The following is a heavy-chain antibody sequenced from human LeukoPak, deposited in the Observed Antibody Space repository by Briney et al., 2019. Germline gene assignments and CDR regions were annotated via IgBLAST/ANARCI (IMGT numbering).Heavy chain of an antibody. J-gene: IGHJ4*02. V-gene: IGHV4-61*02. D-gene: IGHD5-24*01. Sequence: SETLSLTCTVSGGSISSGSYYWNWIRQPAGKGLEWIGRIYSSGSTNYNPSLKSRVTISVDTSKNQFSLKLSSVTAADTAVYYCARAERDGYFDYWGQGTLVTVSS. CDR2: IYSSGST. CDR1: GGSISSGSYY. CDR3: ARAERDGYFDY.